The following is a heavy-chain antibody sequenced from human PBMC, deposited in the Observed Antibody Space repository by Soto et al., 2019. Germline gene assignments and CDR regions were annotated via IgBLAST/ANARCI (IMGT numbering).Heavy chain of an antibody. CDR2: IYYSGST. CDR1: GGSISSSSYY. V-gene: IGHV4-39*01. Sequence: QLQLQESGPGLVKPSETLSLTCTVSGGSISSSSYYWGWIRQPPGKGLEWIGSIYYSGSTYYNPSLKSRVTISVDTSKNQFSLKLSSVTAADTAVYYCARHIAAAGPALDYWGQGTLVTVSS. CDR3: ARHIAAAGPALDY. J-gene: IGHJ4*02. D-gene: IGHD6-13*01.